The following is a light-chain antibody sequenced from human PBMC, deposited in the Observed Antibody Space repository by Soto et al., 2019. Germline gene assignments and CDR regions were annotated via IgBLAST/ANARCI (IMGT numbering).Light chain of an antibody. V-gene: IGKV2-30*02. Sequence: DVVVTQSPLSLPATLGQAASISCRSSQSLVHSDGNTYLSWFHQRTGQSPRRLIYKVSNRDSGVPDRFSGSGSGTDFTLKISRVEAEDVGVYYCMQGSHWPPITFGQGTRLEIK. CDR1: QSLVHSDGNTY. J-gene: IGKJ5*01. CDR2: KVS. CDR3: MQGSHWPPIT.